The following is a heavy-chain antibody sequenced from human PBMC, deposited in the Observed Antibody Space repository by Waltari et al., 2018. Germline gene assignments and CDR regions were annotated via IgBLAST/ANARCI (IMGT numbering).Heavy chain of an antibody. J-gene: IGHJ4*02. CDR1: GGTFSSYA. Sequence: QVQLVQSGAEVKKPGSSVKVSCKASGGTFSSYAISWVPQAPGQGLEWMGRIIPIFVTANYAQKFQGRVTITADKSTSTAYMELSSLRSEDTAVYYCARDEQWPSPFDYWGQGTLVTVSS. D-gene: IGHD6-19*01. V-gene: IGHV1-69*08. CDR3: ARDEQWPSPFDY. CDR2: IIPIFVTA.